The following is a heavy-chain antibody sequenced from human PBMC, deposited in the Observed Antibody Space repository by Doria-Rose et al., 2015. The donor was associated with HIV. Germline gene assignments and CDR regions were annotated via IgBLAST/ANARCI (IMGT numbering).Heavy chain of an antibody. J-gene: IGHJ5*01. CDR2: IYGAGTT. V-gene: IGHV3-53*01. Sequence: LIQPGGSPRLSCAVSGFTVSNHYMSWVRQAPGKGLEWVSVIYGAGTTHYADSARGRFTISRDSSTNTLYLHMNSLRAEDTAVYYCARDFGGRGYDSWGQGTLVTVSS. CDR3: ARDFGGRGYDS. CDR1: GFTVSNHY. D-gene: IGHD3-16*01.